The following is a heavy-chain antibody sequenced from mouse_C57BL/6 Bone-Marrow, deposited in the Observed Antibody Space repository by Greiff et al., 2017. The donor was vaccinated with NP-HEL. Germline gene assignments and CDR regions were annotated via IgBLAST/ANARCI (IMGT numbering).Heavy chain of an antibody. Sequence: QVQLQQPGAELVKPGASVKMSCKASGYTFTSYWLTWVKQRPGQGLAWIGDIYPGSGSPNYNEKVKSKATLTVDPSSSTAYMQLSSLSSEDSAVYYCAREEELIWPRVYFDYWGQGTTLTVSA. V-gene: IGHV1-55*01. D-gene: IGHD2-1*01. CDR3: AREEELIWPRVYFDY. CDR2: IYPGSGSP. J-gene: IGHJ2*01. CDR1: GYTFTSYW.